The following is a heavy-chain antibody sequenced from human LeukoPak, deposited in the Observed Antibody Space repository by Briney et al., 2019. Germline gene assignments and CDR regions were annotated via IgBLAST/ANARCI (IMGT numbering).Heavy chain of an antibody. CDR2: ISYDGNNK. Sequence: GGSLRLSCAASGFIFSTYAMHWVRQAPGKGLEWVAGISYDGNNKYYADSVKGRFTISRDNSKNTLYLQMNSLRAEDTAVYYCARGTPRYFDYWGQGTLVTVSS. CDR1: GFIFSTYA. V-gene: IGHV3-30-3*01. CDR3: ARGTPRYFDY. J-gene: IGHJ4*02. D-gene: IGHD2-15*01.